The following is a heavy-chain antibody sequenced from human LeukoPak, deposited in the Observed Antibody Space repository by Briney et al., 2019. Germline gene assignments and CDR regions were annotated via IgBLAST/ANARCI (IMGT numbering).Heavy chain of an antibody. D-gene: IGHD3-10*01. J-gene: IGHJ4*02. Sequence: PGGSLRLSCAASGFTFSSYVMSWVRQAPGKGLEWVSAISGSGGSTYYADSVKGRFTISRDNSKNTLYLQMNSLRAEDTAVYYCAEALNYGSGSYPPDGYWGQGTLVTVSS. V-gene: IGHV3-23*01. CDR2: ISGSGGST. CDR3: AEALNYGSGSYPPDGY. CDR1: GFTFSSYV.